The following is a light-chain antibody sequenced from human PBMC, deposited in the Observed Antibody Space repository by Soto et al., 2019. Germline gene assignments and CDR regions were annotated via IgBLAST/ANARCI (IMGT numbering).Light chain of an antibody. Sequence: QSALTQPASVSGSPGQSITISCTGTSSDVGSYNFVSWYQQHPAKAPKVLIYEVSKRPSGVSNRFSGSKSGNTASLTISGLQPEDEADYYCCSYAGSSTWVLGGGTKLTVL. J-gene: IGLJ2*01. CDR1: SSDVGSYNF. CDR3: CSYAGSSTWV. CDR2: EVS. V-gene: IGLV2-23*02.